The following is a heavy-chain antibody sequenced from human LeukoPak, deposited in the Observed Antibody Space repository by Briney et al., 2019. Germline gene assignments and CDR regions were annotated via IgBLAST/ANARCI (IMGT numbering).Heavy chain of an antibody. Sequence: PSETLSLTCTVSGGSISSTSYYWGWFRQPPGKGLGWIGTIYYSGSTYYDPSLKSRVTISVDTSKNQFSLRLSSVTAADTAVYYCARRRGYSGCDIFDYWGQGTLVTVSS. CDR1: GGSISSTSYY. J-gene: IGHJ4*02. D-gene: IGHD5-12*01. CDR3: ARRRGYSGCDIFDY. V-gene: IGHV4-39*01. CDR2: IYYSGST.